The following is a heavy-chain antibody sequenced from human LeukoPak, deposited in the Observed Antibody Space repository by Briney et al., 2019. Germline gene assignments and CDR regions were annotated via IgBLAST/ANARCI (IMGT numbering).Heavy chain of an antibody. CDR3: AKDQVSYFTATGY. CDR2: ISGSGDST. D-gene: IGHD3-9*01. J-gene: IGHJ4*02. V-gene: IGHV3-23*01. CDR1: GFTFSSYA. Sequence: GGSLRLSCAASGFTFSSYAMSWVRQAPGKGLEWVSTISGSGDSTYYADSVKGRFTISRDNSKNTLYLQMNSLRAEDTAVYYCAKDQVSYFTATGYWGQGTLVTVSS.